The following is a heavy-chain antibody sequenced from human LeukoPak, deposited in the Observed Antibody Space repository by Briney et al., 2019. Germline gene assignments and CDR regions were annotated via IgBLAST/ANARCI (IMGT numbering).Heavy chain of an antibody. CDR1: GYTLTELS. J-gene: IGHJ3*02. CDR2: FDPEDGET. Sequence: ASVKVSCKVSGYTLTELSMHWVRQAPGKGLEWMGGFDPEDGETIYAQKFQGRVTMSEDTSTDTAFMELSSLRSEDTAVYYCATEKHVDIVATGEAFDIWGQGTMVTVSS. CDR3: ATEKHVDIVATGEAFDI. V-gene: IGHV1-24*01. D-gene: IGHD5-12*01.